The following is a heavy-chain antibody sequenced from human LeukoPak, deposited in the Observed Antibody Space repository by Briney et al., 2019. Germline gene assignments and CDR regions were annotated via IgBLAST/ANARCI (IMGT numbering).Heavy chain of an antibody. J-gene: IGHJ4*02. D-gene: IGHD3-10*01. CDR2: VNPSGGTT. CDR1: GYSFNSYY. CDR3: AACVGESDNYFDH. V-gene: IGHV1-46*02. Sequence: GASVKVSCEASGYSFNSYYMHWVRQAPGQGLEWLGIVNPSGGTTAYAQDLEGRITVTWDASTNTVYMELSSLRSQDTAMYYCAACVGESDNYFDHWGQGTLITVSS.